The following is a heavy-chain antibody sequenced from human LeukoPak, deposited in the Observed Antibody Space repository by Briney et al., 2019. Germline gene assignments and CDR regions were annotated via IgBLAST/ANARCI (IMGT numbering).Heavy chain of an antibody. V-gene: IGHV1-2*02. CDR2: INPNSGGT. J-gene: IGHJ5*02. Sequence: GASVKVSCKASGYTFTGYYMHWVRQAPGQGLEWMGWINPNSGGTNYAQKFQGRVTMTRDTSISTAYMELSRLRSDDTAVYYCARERLQNYNWFDPWGQGTLATVSS. CDR1: GYTFTGYY. D-gene: IGHD4-11*01. CDR3: ARERLQNYNWFDP.